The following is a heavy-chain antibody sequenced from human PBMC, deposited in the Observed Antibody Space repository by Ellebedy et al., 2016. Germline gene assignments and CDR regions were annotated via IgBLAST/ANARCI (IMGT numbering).Heavy chain of an antibody. D-gene: IGHD3-10*01. J-gene: IGHJ6*02. Sequence: SETLSLTXAVYGRSFSGYYWRWIRQPPGTGLEWIGEINHSGSTNYNPSLKSRVTISVDTSKNQFSLKLSSVTAADTAVYYCARLRGTMVRGVINYYYYGMDVWGQGTTVTVSS. V-gene: IGHV4-34*01. CDR2: INHSGST. CDR3: ARLRGTMVRGVINYYYYGMDV. CDR1: GRSFSGYY.